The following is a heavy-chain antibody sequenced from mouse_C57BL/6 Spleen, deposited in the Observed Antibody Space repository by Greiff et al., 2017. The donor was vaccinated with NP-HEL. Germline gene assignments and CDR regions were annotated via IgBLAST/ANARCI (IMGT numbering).Heavy chain of an antibody. CDR2: IYPGSGNT. V-gene: IGHV1-76*01. CDR1: GYTFTDYY. Sequence: QVHVKQSGAELVRPGASVKLSCKASGYTFTDYYINWVKQRPGQGLEWIARIYPGSGNTYYNEKFKGKATLTAEKSSSTAYMQLSSLTSEDSAVYFCAREGKYYYGSSSYWYFDVWGTGTTVTVSS. CDR3: AREGKYYYGSSSYWYFDV. D-gene: IGHD1-1*01. J-gene: IGHJ1*03.